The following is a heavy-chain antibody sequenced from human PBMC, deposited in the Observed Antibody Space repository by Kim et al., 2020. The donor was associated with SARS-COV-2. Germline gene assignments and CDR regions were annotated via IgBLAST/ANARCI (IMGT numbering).Heavy chain of an antibody. J-gene: IGHJ4*02. CDR2: IHASGET. D-gene: IGHD6-19*01. V-gene: IGHV4-4*07. Sequence: SETLSLTCSVSGSSMNDYYWTWIRQPAGKRLEWIGRIHASGETDQNPSLMSRLTMSLDTSKNQFSLKLRSVTAADTAIYYCARLNPLSAGWYFDFWGQGILVAVSS. CDR1: GSSMNDYY. CDR3: ARLNPLSAGWYFDF.